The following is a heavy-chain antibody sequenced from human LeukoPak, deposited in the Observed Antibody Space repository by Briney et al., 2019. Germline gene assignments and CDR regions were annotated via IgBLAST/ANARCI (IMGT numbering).Heavy chain of an antibody. J-gene: IGHJ4*02. CDR3: SRDPRTCDY. V-gene: IGHV3-11*04. CDR2: ISGSGSSI. Sequence: GESLRLSCAASGFTFSGYYMSWIRQAPGKGLELLSYISGSGSSIVYADSVKGRFTISRDNAKNSLYLQMNSLRDEDTAVYYCSRDPRTCDYWGQGTLVTVSS. CDR1: GFTFSGYY.